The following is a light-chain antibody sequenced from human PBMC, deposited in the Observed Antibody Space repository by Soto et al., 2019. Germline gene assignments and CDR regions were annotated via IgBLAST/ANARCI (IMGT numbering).Light chain of an antibody. CDR2: GAS. Sequence: EIVLTQSPGTLSLSPGERATLSCRASQGVRRTNLGWYQQKPGQAPRLLIYGASSRATGIPDRFSGSGSGSDFTLTVSRLEPEDFAVYFCQQYGSSPWTFGQGTKVEIK. V-gene: IGKV3-20*01. CDR3: QQYGSSPWT. CDR1: QGVRRTN. J-gene: IGKJ1*01.